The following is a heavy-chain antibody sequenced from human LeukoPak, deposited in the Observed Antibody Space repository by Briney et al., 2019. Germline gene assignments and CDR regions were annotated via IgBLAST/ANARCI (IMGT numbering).Heavy chain of an antibody. CDR1: GFTFSSHG. J-gene: IGHJ4*02. Sequence: GGSLRLSCAASGFTFSSHGMHWVRQAPGKGVEWVAVIWYDGSNKYYADSVKGRFTISRDNSKNTLYLQMNSLRAEDTAVYYCARDGTGSNSGWYIHWGQGTLVTVSS. CDR3: ARDGTGSNSGWYIH. CDR2: IWYDGSNK. D-gene: IGHD6-19*01. V-gene: IGHV3-33*01.